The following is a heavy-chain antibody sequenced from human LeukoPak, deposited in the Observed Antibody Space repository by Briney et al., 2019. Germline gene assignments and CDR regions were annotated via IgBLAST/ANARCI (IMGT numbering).Heavy chain of an antibody. D-gene: IGHD3-10*01. V-gene: IGHV3-30*02. CDR1: GFSFDNHG. J-gene: IGHJ4*02. Sequence: GGSLRLSCAPSGFSFDNHGMHWVRQAPGKGLEWVTFVRFDGSYQLYTDSVEGRFTISRDNSKSTLYLQMTSLRPEDTALYYCAKDRTFEEYSFDFWGRGTLVTVSS. CDR2: VRFDGSYQ. CDR3: AKDRTFEEYSFDF.